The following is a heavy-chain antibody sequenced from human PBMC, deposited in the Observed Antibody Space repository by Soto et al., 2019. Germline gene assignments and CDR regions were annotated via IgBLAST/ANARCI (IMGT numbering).Heavy chain of an antibody. D-gene: IGHD3-10*01. CDR2: IRSKAYGGTT. Sequence: GGSLRLSCTASGFTFGDYAMSWFRQAPGKGLEWVGFIRSKAYGGTTEYAASVKGRFTISRDDSKSIAYLQMNSLKTEDTAVYYCTREGVLLWFGEYHDAIDIWGQGTMVTVSS. CDR3: TREGVLLWFGEYHDAIDI. CDR1: GFTFGDYA. J-gene: IGHJ3*02. V-gene: IGHV3-49*03.